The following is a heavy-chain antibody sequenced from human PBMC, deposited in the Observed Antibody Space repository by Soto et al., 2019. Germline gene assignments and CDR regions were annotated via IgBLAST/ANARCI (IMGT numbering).Heavy chain of an antibody. V-gene: IGHV3-21*01. CDR1: GFIFSNYN. CDR3: ARLSGSYDFDY. D-gene: IGHD6-19*01. CDR2: ISSGSRSI. Sequence: GGSLRLSCAASGFIFSNYNMNWVRQAPGRGLEWVSSISSGSRSIRYADSVRGRFTMSRDNARTSLYLQMNTLRAEDTAVYFCARLSGSYDFDYWGQGTLVTVS. J-gene: IGHJ4*02.